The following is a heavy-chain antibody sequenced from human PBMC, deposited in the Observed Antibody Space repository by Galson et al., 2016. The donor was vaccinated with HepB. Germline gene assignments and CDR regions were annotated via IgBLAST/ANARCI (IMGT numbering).Heavy chain of an antibody. J-gene: IGHJ4*02. V-gene: IGHV4-34*01. CDR1: GGSFSGSY. CDR2: INHSGNT. D-gene: IGHD6-25*01. Sequence: SETLSLTCAVYGGSFSGSYWTWIRQPPGKGLEWIGEINHSGNTNYNPSLKSRVTILVDTSRNQFSLKLNSITAADTAGYYCARRLRLRQHFDYWGQGTLVTVSS. CDR3: ARRLRLRQHFDY.